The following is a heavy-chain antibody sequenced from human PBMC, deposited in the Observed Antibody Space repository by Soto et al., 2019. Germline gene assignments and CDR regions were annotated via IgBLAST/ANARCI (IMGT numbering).Heavy chain of an antibody. Sequence: GGSLRLSCAASGFTFSYYYMSWIRQSPGKGLEWVSYISSSGSTIYYADSVKGRFTISRDNAKNSLYLQMNSLRAEDTAVYYCARIGYCSSTSCPIDYWGQGTLVTVSS. CDR1: GFTFSYYY. V-gene: IGHV3-11*01. J-gene: IGHJ4*02. D-gene: IGHD2-2*01. CDR3: ARIGYCSSTSCPIDY. CDR2: ISSSGSTI.